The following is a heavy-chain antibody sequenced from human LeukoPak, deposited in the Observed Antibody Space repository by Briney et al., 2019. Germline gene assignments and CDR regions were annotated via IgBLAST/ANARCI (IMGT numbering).Heavy chain of an antibody. CDR2: IYYSGST. D-gene: IGHD2-15*01. V-gene: IGHV4-39*01. CDR3: ARYCSGGSCYNYYGMDV. Sequence: SETLSLTCTVSGGSTTSNYYWGWIRQPPGKGLEWIGSIYYSGSTYCNPSLKSRVTMSVDTPKNQFSLKLSSVTAADTAVYYCARYCSGGSCYNYYGMDVWGQGTTVTVSS. CDR1: GGSTTSNYY. J-gene: IGHJ6*02.